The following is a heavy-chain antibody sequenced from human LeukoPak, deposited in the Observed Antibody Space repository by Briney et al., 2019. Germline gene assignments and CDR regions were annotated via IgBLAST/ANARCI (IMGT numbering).Heavy chain of an antibody. CDR2: IFGSGGSA. CDR1: GFTFSSYS. Sequence: GGSLRLSCAASGFTFSSYSMNWVRQAPGKGLEWVSGIFGSGGSAHYADSVKGRFTISRDNSKNTVYLQMDSLRAEDTAIYYCAKTTTGYSSGRYPAWPIDYWGQGTLVTVSS. CDR3: AKTTTGYSSGRYPAWPIDY. J-gene: IGHJ4*02. D-gene: IGHD2-15*01. V-gene: IGHV3-23*01.